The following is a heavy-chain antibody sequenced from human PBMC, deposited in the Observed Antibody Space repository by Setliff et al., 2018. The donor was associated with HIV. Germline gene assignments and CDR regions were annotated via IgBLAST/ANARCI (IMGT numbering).Heavy chain of an antibody. V-gene: IGHV4-39*01. Sequence: SETLSLTCTVSGDSVNDRSYFWGWIRQPPGKGLEWIGTFYYNVDSRYNPSLKSRVTISVDTSKNQFSLNLNSVTAADTAMYYCARRGGLVRGVITYYYMDVWGIGTTVTVSS. CDR2: FYYNVDS. J-gene: IGHJ6*03. CDR3: ARRGGLVRGVITYYYMDV. CDR1: GDSVNDRSYF. D-gene: IGHD3-10*01.